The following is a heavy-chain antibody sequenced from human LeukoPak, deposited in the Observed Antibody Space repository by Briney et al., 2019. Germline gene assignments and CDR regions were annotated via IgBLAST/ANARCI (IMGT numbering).Heavy chain of an antibody. D-gene: IGHD3-22*01. CDR3: ARLGGDSSDYPFDH. Sequence: GASVTVSCKASAGTFNSFVISWVRQAPGQGLEWMGGIIPLFGTANYAQKFQDRATITADESTSTAYMELSSLRSEDTAFYYCARLGGDSSDYPFDHWGQGTLVTVSS. V-gene: IGHV1-69*13. J-gene: IGHJ4*02. CDR2: IIPLFGTA. CDR1: AGTFNSFV.